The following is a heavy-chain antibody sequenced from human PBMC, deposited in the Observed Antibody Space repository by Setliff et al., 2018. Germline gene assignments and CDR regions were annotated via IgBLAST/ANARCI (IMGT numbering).Heavy chain of an antibody. J-gene: IGHJ6*04. Sequence: TLSLTCAVYGGSFSSYYWNWIRQPPGKGLEWIGEIHHSGSTKYNPSLKSRVTISVDTSKNQSSLRLSSVTAADTAVYYCARLRKAVDGINFPRYMDVWGKGTTVTVSS. V-gene: IGHV4-34*01. D-gene: IGHD6-19*01. CDR2: IHHSGST. CDR3: ARLRKAVDGINFPRYMDV. CDR1: GGSFSSYY.